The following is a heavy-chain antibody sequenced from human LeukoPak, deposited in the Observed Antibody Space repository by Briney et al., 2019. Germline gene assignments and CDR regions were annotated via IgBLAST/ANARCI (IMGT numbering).Heavy chain of an antibody. Sequence: LSLTCTVSGGSISSSSYYWGWIRQPPGKGLEWVSYISSSGSTIYYADSVKGRFTISRDNAKNSLYLQMNSLRAEDTAVYYCARGIAARPDPFDYWGQGTLVTVSS. V-gene: IGHV3-11*04. CDR1: GGSISSSSYY. J-gene: IGHJ4*02. D-gene: IGHD6-6*01. CDR3: ARGIAARPDPFDY. CDR2: ISSSGSTI.